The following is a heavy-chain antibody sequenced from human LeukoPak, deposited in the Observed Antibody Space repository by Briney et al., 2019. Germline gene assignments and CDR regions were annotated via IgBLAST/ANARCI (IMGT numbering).Heavy chain of an antibody. CDR1: GGSISSSSYY. J-gene: IGHJ4*02. D-gene: IGHD6-19*01. CDR2: IYYSGST. V-gene: IGHV4-39*07. CDR3: ARDRAVAGVGGY. Sequence: SETLSLTCTVSGGSISSSSYYWGWIRQPPGKGLEWIGSIYYSGSTYYNPSLKSRVTISVDTSKNQLSLKLSSVTAADTAVYYCARDRAVAGVGGYWGQGTLVTVSS.